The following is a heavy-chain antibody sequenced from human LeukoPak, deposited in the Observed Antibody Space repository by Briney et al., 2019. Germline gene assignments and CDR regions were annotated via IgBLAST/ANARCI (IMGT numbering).Heavy chain of an antibody. CDR2: ILYDGTNK. Sequence: QTGRSLRLSCAASGFTFSSYGMHWVRQAPGKGLEWVTIILYDGTNKYYADSVKGRFTISRDNSKNTLYLQMNSLRAEDTAVYYCARTGLHDAFDIWGQGTMVTVSS. V-gene: IGHV3-33*01. D-gene: IGHD1-1*01. CDR1: GFTFSSYG. J-gene: IGHJ3*02. CDR3: ARTGLHDAFDI.